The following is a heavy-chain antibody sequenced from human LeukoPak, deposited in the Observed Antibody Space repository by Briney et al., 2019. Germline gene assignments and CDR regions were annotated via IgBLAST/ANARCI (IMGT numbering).Heavy chain of an antibody. Sequence: PGGSLRLSCVASGFTFSSFHMHWVRQAPGKGLEYVSAITTDGGRTFYVNSVEGRFTVSRDNSKNTLYLQMGGLRTEDTAVYYCAREPAFGDLDYWGQATLVTVSS. J-gene: IGHJ4*02. CDR2: ITTDGGRT. D-gene: IGHD4-17*01. V-gene: IGHV3-64*01. CDR1: GFTFSSFH. CDR3: AREPAFGDLDY.